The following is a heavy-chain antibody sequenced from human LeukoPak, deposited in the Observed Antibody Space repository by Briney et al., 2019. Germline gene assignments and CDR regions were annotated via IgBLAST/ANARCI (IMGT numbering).Heavy chain of an antibody. D-gene: IGHD2-15*01. CDR2: ISSNGGST. CDR3: VRQYCSGGSCYVRKNYFDY. Sequence: GGSLRLSCSASGFTFSSYAMHWVRQAPGKGLEYVSAISSNGGSTYYADSVKGRFTISRDNSKNTLYLQISSLRAEDTAVYYCVRQYCSGGSCYVRKNYFDYWGQGTLVTVPS. V-gene: IGHV3-64D*09. CDR1: GFTFSSYA. J-gene: IGHJ4*02.